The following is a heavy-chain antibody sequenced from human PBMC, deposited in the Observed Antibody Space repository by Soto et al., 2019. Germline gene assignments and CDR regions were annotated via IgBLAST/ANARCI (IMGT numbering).Heavy chain of an antibody. CDR2: IYYSGST. Sequence: SETLSLTCTVSGGSISSYYWSWIRQPPGKGLEWIGYIYYSGSTNYNPSLKSRVTISVDTSKNQFSLKLSSVTAADTAVYYCARESHWDFWRNDAFDIWGQGTMVTVSS. CDR1: GGSISSYY. CDR3: ARESHWDFWRNDAFDI. D-gene: IGHD3-3*01. V-gene: IGHV4-59*01. J-gene: IGHJ3*02.